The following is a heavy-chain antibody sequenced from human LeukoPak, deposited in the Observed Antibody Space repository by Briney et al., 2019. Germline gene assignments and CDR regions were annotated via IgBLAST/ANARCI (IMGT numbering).Heavy chain of an antibody. D-gene: IGHD6-19*01. J-gene: IGHJ4*02. V-gene: IGHV4-4*02. CDR2: IYRSGST. CDR3: ARRSSGWYGVDY. Sequence: SETLSLTCAVSGGSISSSNWWSWVRQPPGKGLEWIGEIYRSGSTNYNPSLKSRVTISVDKSKNQFSLKLSSVTAADTAVYYCARRSSGWYGVDYWGQGTLVTVSS. CDR1: GGSISSSNW.